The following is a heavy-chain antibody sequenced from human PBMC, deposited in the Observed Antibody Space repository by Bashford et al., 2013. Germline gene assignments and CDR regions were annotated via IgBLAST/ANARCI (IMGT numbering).Heavy chain of an antibody. V-gene: IGHV4-39*01. CDR3: ARLGAYCSSPTCYLDSTWFDP. J-gene: IGHJ5*02. CDR2: IYDTGST. Sequence: SETLSLTCTVSGDSISGGSHYWSWIRQRPGEGLEWIGYIYDTGSTYYNPSLRSRVTISVDTSKNQISLKLSSVTAADTAVYYCARLGAYCSSPTCYLDSTWFDPWGQGSLVTVSS. CDR1: GDSISGGSHY. D-gene: IGHD2-2*01.